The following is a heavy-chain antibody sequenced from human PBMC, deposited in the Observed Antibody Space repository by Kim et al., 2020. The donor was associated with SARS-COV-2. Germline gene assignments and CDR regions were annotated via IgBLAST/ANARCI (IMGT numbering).Heavy chain of an antibody. V-gene: IGHV3-23*01. D-gene: IGHD2-15*01. Sequence: GGSLRLSCAASGFTFSSYAMIWVRQAPGKGLEWVSTISRSGGSTYYADSVRGRFTISRDNSKNTVYLQMNSLRAEDTAVYYCVKRVRYSLDPWVQRTLVTVSS. CDR3: VKRVRYSLDP. CDR2: ISRSGGST. CDR1: GFTFSSYA. J-gene: IGHJ5*02.